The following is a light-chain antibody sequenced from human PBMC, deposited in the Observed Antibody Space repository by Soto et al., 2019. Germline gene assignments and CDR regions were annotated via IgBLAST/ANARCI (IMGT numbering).Light chain of an antibody. V-gene: IGLV4-69*01. CDR3: QTWGTGIQV. CDR2: LNSDGSH. Sequence: QLVLTQSPSASASLGASVKLTCTLSSGHSSYAIAWHQQQPEKGPRYLMKLNSDGSHSKGDGIPDRFSGSSSGAGRYRTISSLQSEDEADYYCQTWGTGIQVFGGGTKLTVL. J-gene: IGLJ2*01. CDR1: SGHSSYA.